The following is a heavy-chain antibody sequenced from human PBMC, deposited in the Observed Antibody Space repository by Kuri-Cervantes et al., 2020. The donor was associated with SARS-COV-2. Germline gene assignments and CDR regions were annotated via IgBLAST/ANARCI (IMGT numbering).Heavy chain of an antibody. D-gene: IGHD3-16*01. CDR1: GGSFSAYY. CDR3: AGSPGGVFDC. V-gene: IGHV4-34*01. J-gene: IGHJ4*02. Sequence: SEILSLTCAVYGGSFSAYYWSWIRQPPGKGLEWIGEINHSGSTNYNPSLKSRVTISVDTSKHQLSLKLSSVTGADTAVYYCAGSPGGVFDCWGQGTLVTVSS. CDR2: INHSGST.